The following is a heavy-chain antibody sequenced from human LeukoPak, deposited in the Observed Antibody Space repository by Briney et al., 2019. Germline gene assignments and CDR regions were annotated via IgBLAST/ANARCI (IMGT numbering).Heavy chain of an antibody. D-gene: IGHD5-12*01. Sequence: AGGSLRLSCAASGFSFSTYAMSWVRQAPGKGLEWVSGVNGNGGSTSYADSVKGRFTIFRDNSKNTVYLQMNSLRVEDTAVYYCAKGGYSGYDVWGQGTTVTVSS. V-gene: IGHV3-23*01. CDR1: GFSFSTYA. CDR3: AKGGYSGYDV. CDR2: VNGNGGST. J-gene: IGHJ6*02.